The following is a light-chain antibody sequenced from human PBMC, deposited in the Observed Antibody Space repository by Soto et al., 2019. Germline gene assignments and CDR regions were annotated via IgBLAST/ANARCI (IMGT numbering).Light chain of an antibody. V-gene: IGKV1-5*03. CDR3: QQYNSS. CDR2: KAS. Sequence: DIQMPQSPSTLSASVGASLPITCRASQSISNWLAWYQQKPGKAPKLLIYKASSLESGVPSRFSGSGSGTEFTLTISSLQPDDFATYYCQQYNSSFGQGTKVDIK. J-gene: IGKJ1*01. CDR1: QSISNW.